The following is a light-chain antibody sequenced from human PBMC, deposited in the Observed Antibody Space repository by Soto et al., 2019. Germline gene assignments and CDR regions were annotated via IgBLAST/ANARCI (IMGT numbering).Light chain of an antibody. CDR1: ESISSN. CDR2: AAS. CDR3: QQYHPWPPATT. Sequence: EIVLTQSPATLSVSPGERATLSCRASESISSNLAWYQQKPGQAPRLLIYAASTRATGLPARFSGSGSGTEFTLTISSLQSEDVVVYYCQQYHPWPPATTFGQGTRLDIK. V-gene: IGKV3-15*01. J-gene: IGKJ5*01.